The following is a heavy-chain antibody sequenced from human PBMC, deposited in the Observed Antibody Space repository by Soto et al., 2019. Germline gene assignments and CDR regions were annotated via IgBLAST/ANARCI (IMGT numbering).Heavy chain of an antibody. CDR1: GGSISSSNW. V-gene: IGHV4-4*02. Sequence: SETLSLTCAVSGGSISSSNWWSWVRQPPGKGLEWIGEIYHSGSTNYNPSLKSRVTISVDKSKNQFSLKLSSVTAADTAVYYCASIPTSSSWYYFDYWGQGTLVTVSS. CDR2: IYHSGST. D-gene: IGHD6-13*01. CDR3: ASIPTSSSWYYFDY. J-gene: IGHJ4*02.